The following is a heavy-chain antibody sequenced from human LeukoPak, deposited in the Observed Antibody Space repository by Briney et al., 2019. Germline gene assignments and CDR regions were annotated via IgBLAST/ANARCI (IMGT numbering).Heavy chain of an antibody. Sequence: GGSLRLSCAASGFTFSSYALSWVRQAPGKGLECFSAISADGGDTYYADSVKGPFTISRDNSKNTLDLHMSSLRAEDTAIYYCANWQSGSRVFFDYWGQGTLVTVSS. D-gene: IGHD1-26*01. CDR3: ANWQSGSRVFFDY. J-gene: IGHJ4*02. V-gene: IGHV3-23*01. CDR2: ISADGGDT. CDR1: GFTFSSYA.